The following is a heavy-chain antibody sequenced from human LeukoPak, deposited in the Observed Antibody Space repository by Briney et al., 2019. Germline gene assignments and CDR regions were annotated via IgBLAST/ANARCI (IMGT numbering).Heavy chain of an antibody. V-gene: IGHV4-34*01. CDR2: INHSGST. J-gene: IGHJ4*02. Sequence: SETLSLTCAVYGGSFSGYYWSWIRQPPGKGLEWIGEINHSGSTNYNPSLKSRVTISVDTSKNQFSLKLSSATAADTAVYYCARGSGYIPNWGQGTLVTVSS. CDR3: ARGSGYIPN. CDR1: GGSFSGYY. D-gene: IGHD6-13*01.